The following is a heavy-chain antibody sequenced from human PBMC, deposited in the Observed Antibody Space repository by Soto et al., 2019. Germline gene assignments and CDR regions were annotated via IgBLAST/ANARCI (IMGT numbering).Heavy chain of an antibody. D-gene: IGHD3-10*01. CDR2: IFSNDEK. CDR1: GFSLSNARMG. V-gene: IGHV2-26*01. J-gene: IGHJ5*02. Sequence: QVTLKESGPVLVNPTEPLTLTCTVSGFSLSNARMGVSWIRQPPGKALEWLAHIFSNDEKSYSTSLKSRLTSAKHTSKSQVVHTMTTMDPVDTATYYCARIGVPVFRGVRGWFDPWGQGTLVTVSS. CDR3: ARIGVPVFRGVRGWFDP.